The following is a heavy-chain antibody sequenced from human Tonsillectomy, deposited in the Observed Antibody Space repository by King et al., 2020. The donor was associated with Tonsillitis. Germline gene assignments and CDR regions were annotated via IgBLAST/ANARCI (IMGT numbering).Heavy chain of an antibody. J-gene: IGHJ4*02. CDR3: ARGRGLVATGVDY. V-gene: IGHV4-34*01. D-gene: IGHD5-12*01. CDR2: FNHSGSP. Sequence: VQLQQWGAGLLKPSETLSLTSAVYVGSFSGYYWSWIRQPPGKGLEWIGEFNHSGSPSYNPSLKSRVTISVDTSKHQFSLRLSSVTAADTAVYYCARGRGLVATGVDYWGQGTLVTVSS. CDR1: VGSFSGYY.